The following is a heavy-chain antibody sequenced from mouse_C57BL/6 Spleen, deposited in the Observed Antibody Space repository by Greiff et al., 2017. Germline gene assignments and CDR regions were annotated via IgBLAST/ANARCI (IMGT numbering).Heavy chain of an antibody. CDR3: ARILGRDYAMDY. V-gene: IGHV8-8*01. CDR1: GFSLSTFGMG. J-gene: IGHJ4*01. Sequence: QVTLKESGPGILQPSPTLSLTCSSSGFSLSTFGMGVGWLRPPQGKGREWLAHSCWDDDKYYNPALKSRLTTSKDTSKNQVFLMIANVDTADTAAYYCARILGRDYAMDYWGQGTSVTVSS. D-gene: IGHD4-1*01. CDR2: SCWDDDK.